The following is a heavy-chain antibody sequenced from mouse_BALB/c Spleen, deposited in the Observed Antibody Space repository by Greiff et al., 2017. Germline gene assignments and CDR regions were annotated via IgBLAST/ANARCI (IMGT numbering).Heavy chain of an antibody. D-gene: IGHD2-3*01. CDR1: GFNIKDTY. CDR3: ARFDGYYWAY. J-gene: IGHJ3*01. Sequence: EVKLVESGAELVKPGASVKLSCTASGFNIKDTYMHWVKQRPEQGLEWIGRIDPANGNTKYDPKFQGKATITADTSSNTAYLQLSSLTSEDTAVYYCARFDGYYWAYWGQGTLVTVSA. CDR2: IDPANGNT. V-gene: IGHV14-3*02.